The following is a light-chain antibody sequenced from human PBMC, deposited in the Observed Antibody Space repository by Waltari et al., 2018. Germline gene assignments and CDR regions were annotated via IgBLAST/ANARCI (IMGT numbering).Light chain of an antibody. Sequence: DIQMTQSPSSLSASVGDRVTITCRASQSISSYLNWYQQKPGKAPNLLIYAASILQSGVPSRFSGSGSVTDFTLTISSLQPEDFATYYCQQSYSTPPYTFGQGTKLEIK. V-gene: IGKV1-39*01. CDR2: AAS. CDR3: QQSYSTPPYT. J-gene: IGKJ2*01. CDR1: QSISSY.